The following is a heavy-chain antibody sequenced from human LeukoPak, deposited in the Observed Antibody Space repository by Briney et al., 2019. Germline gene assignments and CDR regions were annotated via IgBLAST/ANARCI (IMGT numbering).Heavy chain of an antibody. CDR1: GGSFSGYY. CDR3: ARAFSSWEGL. CDR2: INHSGST. J-gene: IGHJ4*01. Sequence: SETLSLTCAVYGGSFSGYYWSWIRQPPGKGLEWIGEINHSGSTNYNPSLKSRVTISVDTSKNQFSLKLSSVTAADTAVYYCARAFSSWEGLWGQGTLVTVSS. V-gene: IGHV4-34*01. D-gene: IGHD6-13*01.